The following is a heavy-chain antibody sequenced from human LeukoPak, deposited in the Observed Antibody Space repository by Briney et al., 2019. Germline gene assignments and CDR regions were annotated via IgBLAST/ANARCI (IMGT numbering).Heavy chain of an antibody. CDR2: IKQDGSEK. D-gene: IGHD4-17*01. CDR3: ARDRDYGDYLNAFDI. CDR1: GFTFSSYW. V-gene: IGHV3-7*01. Sequence: GGSLRLSCAAAGFTFSSYWMSWVRQAPGKGREWVANIKQDGSEKYYVDSVKGRFTISRDNAKNSLYLQMNSLRAEDTAVYYCARDRDYGDYLNAFDIWGQGTMVTVSS. J-gene: IGHJ3*02.